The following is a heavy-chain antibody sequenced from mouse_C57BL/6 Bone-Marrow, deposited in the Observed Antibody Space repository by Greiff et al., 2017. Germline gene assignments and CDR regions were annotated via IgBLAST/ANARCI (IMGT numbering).Heavy chain of an antibody. D-gene: IGHD1-1*01. CDR3: ARSATVVARNYYAMDY. CDR2: FTMYSDAT. CDR1: YFAFMASA. Sequence: LVESGAELVRPGSSVKLSCKDSYFAFMASAMHWVKQRPGHGLEWIGSFTMYSDATEYSENFKGKATLTANTASSTAYMELSSLPSEDSAVYYCARSATVVARNYYAMDYWGQGTSVTVSS. V-gene: IGHV1-49*01. J-gene: IGHJ4*01.